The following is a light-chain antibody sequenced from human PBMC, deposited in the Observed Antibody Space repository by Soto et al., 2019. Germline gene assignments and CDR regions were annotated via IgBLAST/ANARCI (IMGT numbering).Light chain of an antibody. Sequence: QSVLTQPASVSGSPGQSITISCTGTSSDVGGYNYVSWYQQHPGKAPKLMIYEVSNRPSGVSNRFSGSKSGNTASLPISGLQAEDEADYYCSSYTSSNYVFGTGTKVTVL. CDR3: SSYTSSNYV. CDR1: SSDVGGYNY. J-gene: IGLJ1*01. CDR2: EVS. V-gene: IGLV2-14*01.